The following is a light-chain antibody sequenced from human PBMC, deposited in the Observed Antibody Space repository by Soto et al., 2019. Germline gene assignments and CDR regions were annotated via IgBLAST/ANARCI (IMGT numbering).Light chain of an antibody. CDR3: QSYDSSLSDVL. J-gene: IGLJ2*01. CDR1: GNDIGSYNY. V-gene: IGLV2-8*01. Sequence: QSVLTQPPSASGSPGQSVAISCTGTGNDIGSYNYVSWYQQRPGKAPKLLIYGNRNRPSGVPDRFSGSKSGTSASLAITGLQAEDEADYYCQSYDSSLSDVLFGGGTKLTVL. CDR2: GNR.